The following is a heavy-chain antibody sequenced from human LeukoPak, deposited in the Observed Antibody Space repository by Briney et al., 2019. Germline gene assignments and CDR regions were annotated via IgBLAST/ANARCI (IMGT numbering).Heavy chain of an antibody. Sequence: EAGGSLRLSCVASGFTFSSYAMSWVRQAPGKGLEWVAAISGSADSSYYADSVKGRFPISRDNAKNTLYLHMNSLRAEDTAVYYCAIGGITGTLAEYFQHWGQGTLVTVSS. D-gene: IGHD1-7*01. CDR1: GFTFSSYA. CDR2: ISGSADSS. J-gene: IGHJ1*01. CDR3: AIGGITGTLAEYFQH. V-gene: IGHV3-23*01.